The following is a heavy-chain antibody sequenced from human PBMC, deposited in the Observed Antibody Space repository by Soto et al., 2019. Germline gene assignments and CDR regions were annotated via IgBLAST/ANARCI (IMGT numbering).Heavy chain of an antibody. CDR3: ARPDSGYDRGVLGY. CDR1: GGSFSGYY. V-gene: IGHV4-34*01. Sequence: QVQLQQWGAGLLKPSETLSLTCAVYGGSFSGYYWSWIRQPPGKGLEWIGEINHSGSTNYNPSLKRRVTISVDTSKNQFSLKLSSVTAADPAVYYFARPDSGYDRGVLGYWGQGTLVTVSS. CDR2: INHSGST. J-gene: IGHJ4*02. D-gene: IGHD5-12*01.